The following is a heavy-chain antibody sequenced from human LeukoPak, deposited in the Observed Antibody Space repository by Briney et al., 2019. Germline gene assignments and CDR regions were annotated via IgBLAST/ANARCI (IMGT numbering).Heavy chain of an antibody. Sequence: GRSLRLSCAASGFTFSSYAMHWVRQAPGKGLGWVAVISYDGSNKYYADSVKGRFTISRDNSKNTLYLQMNSLRAEDTAVYYCARDFDYYDSSGHPYGMDVWGQGTTVTVSS. CDR1: GFTFSSYA. D-gene: IGHD3-22*01. J-gene: IGHJ6*02. CDR2: ISYDGSNK. V-gene: IGHV3-30*04. CDR3: ARDFDYYDSSGHPYGMDV.